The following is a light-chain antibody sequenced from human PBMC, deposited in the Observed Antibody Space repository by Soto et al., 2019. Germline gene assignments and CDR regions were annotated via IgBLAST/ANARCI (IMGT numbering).Light chain of an antibody. J-gene: IGKJ1*01. CDR3: QQFSSYPLT. CDR1: QSISSY. Sequence: NELSQCLSAQSASVRDGATITCRGRQSISSYLDWYQQKPGKAPKFLIYDASSLQSGVPSRFSGSGSGTEFTLTISSLQPEDFATYYCQQFSSYPLTFGQGTKVDIK. V-gene: IGKV1-9*01. CDR2: DAS.